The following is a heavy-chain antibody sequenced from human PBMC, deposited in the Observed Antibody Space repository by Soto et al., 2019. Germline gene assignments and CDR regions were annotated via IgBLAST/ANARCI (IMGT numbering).Heavy chain of an antibody. V-gene: IGHV3-23*01. Sequence: GGSLRLSCAASGFTFSSYAMSWVRQAPGKGLEWVSAISGSGGSTYYADSVKGRFTISRDNSKNTLYLQMNSLRAEDTAVYYCAKDPLKTAYYDSNPKDDAFDIWGQGTMVTVSS. CDR1: GFTFSSYA. D-gene: IGHD3-22*01. J-gene: IGHJ3*02. CDR3: AKDPLKTAYYDSNPKDDAFDI. CDR2: ISGSGGST.